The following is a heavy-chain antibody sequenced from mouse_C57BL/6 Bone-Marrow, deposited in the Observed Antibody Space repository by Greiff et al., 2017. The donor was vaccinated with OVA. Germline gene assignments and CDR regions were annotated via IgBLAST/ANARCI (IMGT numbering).Heavy chain of an antibody. CDR3: ASDYPYYYGSSYYYAMDY. CDR2: IYPRSGNT. V-gene: IGHV1-81*01. D-gene: IGHD1-1*01. CDR1: GYTFTSYG. Sequence: VQLQQSGAELARPGASVKLSCKASGYTFTSYGISWVKQRTGQGLEWIGEIYPRSGNTYYNEKFKGKATLTADKSSSTAYMELRSLTSEDSAVYFCASDYPYYYGSSYYYAMDYLGQGTSVTVSS. J-gene: IGHJ4*01.